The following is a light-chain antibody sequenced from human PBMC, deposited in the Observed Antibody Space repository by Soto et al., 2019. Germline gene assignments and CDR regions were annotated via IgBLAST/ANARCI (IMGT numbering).Light chain of an antibody. CDR3: QHYNNWPFT. Sequence: EIVMTQSPATLSVSPGESATLSCRASQSVSSNLAWYQQKPGQAPRLLIYGTSTRATGVPARFSGSGFATDFTLTIGSLQSADFAVYYCQHYNNWPFTFGQGTRLEIK. CDR1: QSVSSN. CDR2: GTS. V-gene: IGKV3-15*01. J-gene: IGKJ5*01.